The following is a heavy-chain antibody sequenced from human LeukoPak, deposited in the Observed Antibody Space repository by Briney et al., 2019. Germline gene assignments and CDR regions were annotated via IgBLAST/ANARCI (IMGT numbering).Heavy chain of an antibody. J-gene: IGHJ3*02. Sequence: GASVEVSCKASGYTFTGYYMHWVRQAPGQGLEWMGWINPNSGDTNYAQDFQGRVTMTRDTSISTAYMELSRLRYDDTAVYYCARDLAVFDASDIWGQGTMVTVSS. CDR2: INPNSGDT. CDR1: GYTFTGYY. D-gene: IGHD2-8*02. CDR3: ARDLAVFDASDI. V-gene: IGHV1-2*02.